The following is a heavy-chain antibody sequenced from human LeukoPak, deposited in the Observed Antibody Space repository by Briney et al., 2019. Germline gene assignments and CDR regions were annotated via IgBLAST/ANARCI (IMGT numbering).Heavy chain of an antibody. CDR2: ISAYNGNT. CDR3: AKNTEIVVVPAASYYYYGMDV. J-gene: IGHJ6*02. D-gene: IGHD2-2*01. CDR1: GYTFTSYG. V-gene: IGHV1-18*01. Sequence: ASVKVSCKASGYTFTSYGISWVRQAPGQGLKWMGWISAYNGNTNYAQKLQGRVTMTTDTSTSTAYMELRSLRSDDTAVYYCAKNTEIVVVPAASYYYYGMDVWGQGTTVTVSS.